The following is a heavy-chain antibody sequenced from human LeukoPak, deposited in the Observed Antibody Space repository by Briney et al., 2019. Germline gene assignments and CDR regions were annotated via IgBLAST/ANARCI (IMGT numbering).Heavy chain of an antibody. J-gene: IGHJ5*02. D-gene: IGHD6-13*01. V-gene: IGHV5-51*01. Sequence: GESLKTSCKGSGYIFTSYWIAWVRQMPGKGLEWMGIIYPGDSDTRYSPSFQGQVTISADKSISTAYLRWSSLKASDTAMYYCTREQLSNGVRWFDPWGQGTLVTVSS. CDR2: IYPGDSDT. CDR1: GYIFTSYW. CDR3: TREQLSNGVRWFDP.